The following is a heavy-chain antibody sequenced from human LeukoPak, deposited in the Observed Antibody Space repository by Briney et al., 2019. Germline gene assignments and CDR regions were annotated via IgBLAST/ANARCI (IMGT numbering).Heavy chain of an antibody. CDR2: ISAYKRTT. CDR1: GYTFSDFD. CDR3: ARESRLLWFGELPSDY. J-gene: IGHJ4*02. D-gene: IGHD3-10*01. Sequence: ASVKVSCKTSGYTFSDFDITWVRQAPGQGLEWMGWISAYKRTTNYARKFQDRITMTADTSTSTAYLELKSLRSDDTAIYYCARESRLLWFGELPSDYWGQGTLVTVSS. V-gene: IGHV1-18*01.